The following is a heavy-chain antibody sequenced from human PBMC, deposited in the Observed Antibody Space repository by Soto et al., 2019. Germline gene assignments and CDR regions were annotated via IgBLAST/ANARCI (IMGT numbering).Heavy chain of an antibody. J-gene: IGHJ2*01. Sequence: EVQLVESGGGLVQPGGSLTLSCAASGFTFSSYWMHWVRQAPGKGVVWVSRINPDGRGTNYADSVKGQFTISRDNAKNTLYLQMNSLRPEETAVYYCARVGQGAWYFDLWGRGTLVTVSS. D-gene: IGHD1-26*01. V-gene: IGHV3-74*01. CDR2: INPDGRGT. CDR1: GFTFSSYW. CDR3: ARVGQGAWYFDL.